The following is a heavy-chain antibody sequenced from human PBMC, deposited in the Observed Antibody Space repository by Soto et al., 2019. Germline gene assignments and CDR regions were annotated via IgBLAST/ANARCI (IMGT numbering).Heavy chain of an antibody. J-gene: IGHJ5*02. CDR3: ARDCSGGSCYPALGA. CDR2: IYSGGDT. CDR1: GFTFSSNG. Sequence: GGSLRLSCAASGFTFSSNGMSWVRQAPGKGLEWVSGIYSGGDTYYADSVKGRFTISRDNYKNTLYLQMNSLRVDDTAFYYCARDCSGGSCYPALGAWGQGTLVTVSS. V-gene: IGHV3-53*01. D-gene: IGHD2-15*01.